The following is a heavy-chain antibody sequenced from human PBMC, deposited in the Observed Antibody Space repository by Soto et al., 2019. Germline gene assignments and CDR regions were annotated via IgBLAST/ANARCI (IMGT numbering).Heavy chain of an antibody. CDR1: GFTFSSYA. CDR2: ISYDGSNK. CDR3: ARDGRPHYDFWSGYYKPDNWFDP. J-gene: IGHJ5*02. V-gene: IGHV3-30-3*01. Sequence: LRLSCAASGFTFSSYAMHWVRQAPGKGLEWVAVISYDGSNKYYADSVKGRFTISRDNSKNTLYLQMNSLRAEDTAVYYCARDGRPHYDFWSGYYKPDNWFDPWGQGTLVTVSS. D-gene: IGHD3-3*01.